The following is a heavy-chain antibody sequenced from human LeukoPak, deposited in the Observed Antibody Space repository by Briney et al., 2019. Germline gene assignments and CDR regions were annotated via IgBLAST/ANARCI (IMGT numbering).Heavy chain of an antibody. J-gene: IGHJ4*02. Sequence: GGSLRLSCAASGFTFSSYAMHWVRQAPGKGLEWVAVISYDGSNKYYADSVKGRFTISRDNSRNTLYLQMNSLRAEDTAVYYCARGALTQNAFDYWGQGTLVTVSS. CDR3: ARGALTQNAFDY. V-gene: IGHV3-30-3*01. D-gene: IGHD4-23*01. CDR1: GFTFSSYA. CDR2: ISYDGSNK.